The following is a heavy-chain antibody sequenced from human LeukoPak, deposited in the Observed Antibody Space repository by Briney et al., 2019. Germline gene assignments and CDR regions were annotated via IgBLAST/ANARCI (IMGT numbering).Heavy chain of an antibody. J-gene: IGHJ4*02. CDR3: ARGSRLDLYSSSGLFDY. Sequence: ASVKVSCKASGYTFTSYYMHWVRQAPGQGLEWMGIINPSGGSTSYAQKFQGRVTMTRDTSTSTVYMELSSLRSEDTAVYYCARGSRLDLYSSSGLFDYWGRGTLVTVSS. D-gene: IGHD6-6*01. CDR1: GYTFTSYY. CDR2: INPSGGST. V-gene: IGHV1-46*01.